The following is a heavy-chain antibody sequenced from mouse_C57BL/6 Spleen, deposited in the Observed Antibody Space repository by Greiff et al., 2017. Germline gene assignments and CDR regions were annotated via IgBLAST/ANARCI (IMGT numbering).Heavy chain of an antibody. V-gene: IGHV1-15*01. CDR2: IDPETGGT. CDR3: TREGDCCGSLWYFDV. CDR1: GYTFTDYE. D-gene: IGHD1-1*01. Sequence: QVQLQQSGAELVRPGASVTLSCKASGYTFTDYEMHWVKQTPVHGLEWIGAIDPETGGTAYNQKFKGKAILTADNSSSTAYMELRSLTSEDSAVYYCTREGDCCGSLWYFDVWGTGTTVTVSS. J-gene: IGHJ1*03.